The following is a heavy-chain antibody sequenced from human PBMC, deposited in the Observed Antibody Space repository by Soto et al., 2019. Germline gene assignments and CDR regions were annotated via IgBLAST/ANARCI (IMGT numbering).Heavy chain of an antibody. CDR1: GYTFTGHY. D-gene: IGHD1-7*01. CDR2: IGPNRGDT. V-gene: IGHV1-2*02. Sequence: QVQLVQSGAEVKKSGASVKVSCKASGYTFTGHYIHWVRQTPGQGPEWMGEIGPNRGDTRYAQKFQGRVTMTRDTSISTVYMELSNLSPDDTAVYYCGRGRSGELVVFQWGQGTLVTVYS. J-gene: IGHJ4*02. CDR3: GRGRSGELVVFQ.